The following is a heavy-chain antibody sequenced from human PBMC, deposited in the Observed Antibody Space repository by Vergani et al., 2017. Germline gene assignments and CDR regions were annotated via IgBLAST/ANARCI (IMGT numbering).Heavy chain of an antibody. Sequence: LVESGGGLVQPGGSLRLSCAASGFTFSTYDMHWVRQATGKGLEWVSAIGTAGDTYYPGSVKGRFTISRENAKNSLYLQMNGLRAGDTAVYYCARRDSSSPALDYWGQGTLVTVSS. CDR1: GFTFSTYD. CDR2: IGTAGDT. CDR3: ARRDSSSPALDY. J-gene: IGHJ4*02. D-gene: IGHD6-6*01. V-gene: IGHV3-13*01.